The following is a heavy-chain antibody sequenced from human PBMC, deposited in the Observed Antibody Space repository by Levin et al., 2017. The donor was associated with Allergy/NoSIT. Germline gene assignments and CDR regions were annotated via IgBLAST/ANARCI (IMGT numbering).Heavy chain of an antibody. Sequence: SGPTLVKPTQTLTLTCTISGFSLSTSGVGVGWIRQPPGKSLEWLALIYWDDDKRYTPSLKSRLTVTKDTSKNQVVLTVTNLDRLDTATYYCARVDNDYYASVSYRDYWGQGTLVTVSS. CDR3: ARVDNDYYASVSYRDY. CDR2: IYWDDDK. CDR1: GFSLSTSGVG. J-gene: IGHJ4*02. V-gene: IGHV2-5*02. D-gene: IGHD3-10*01.